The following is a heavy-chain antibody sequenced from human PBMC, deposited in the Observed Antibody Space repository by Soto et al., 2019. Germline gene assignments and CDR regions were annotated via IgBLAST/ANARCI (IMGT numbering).Heavy chain of an antibody. D-gene: IGHD3-10*01. J-gene: IGHJ4*02. V-gene: IGHV1-69*02. CDR1: GGNFDFYT. CDR2: VNPIAVMS. CDR3: AASYGSGSTHFDY. Sequence: QVQLVQSGTEVKKPGSSVKVSCTASGGNFDFYTINWVRQAHGRGLEWVGRVNPIAVMSTSDQKFQGRVTISADKSMNTAFMYLTTLKSADKYLYYCAASYGSGSTHFDYWGQVTLGTDS.